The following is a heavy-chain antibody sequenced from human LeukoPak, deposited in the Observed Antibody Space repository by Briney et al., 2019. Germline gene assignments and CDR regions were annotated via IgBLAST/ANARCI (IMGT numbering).Heavy chain of an antibody. CDR1: GYSFTSYW. V-gene: IGHV5-51*01. CDR3: ARQYCSSTSCYGRFDY. CDR2: IYPGDSDT. Sequence: GESLKISCKGSGYSFTSYWIGCVRQMPGKGLDWMGIIYPGDSDTRYSPSFQGQVTISADKSISTAYLQWSSLKASDTAMYYCARQYCSSTSCYGRFDYWGQGTLVTVSS. D-gene: IGHD2-2*01. J-gene: IGHJ4*02.